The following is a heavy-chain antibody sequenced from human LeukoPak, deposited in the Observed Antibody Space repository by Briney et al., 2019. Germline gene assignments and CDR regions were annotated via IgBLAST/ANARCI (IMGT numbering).Heavy chain of an antibody. Sequence: SVKVSCKASGGTFSSYAISWVRQAPGQGLEWMGGIIPIFGTANYAQKFQGRVTITADESTSTAYMELSSLRSEDTAVYYCARIITIFGVVITHRYNWFDPWGQGTLSPSPQ. V-gene: IGHV1-69*01. J-gene: IGHJ5*02. D-gene: IGHD3-3*01. CDR1: GGTFSSYA. CDR2: IIPIFGTA. CDR3: ARIITIFGVVITHRYNWFDP.